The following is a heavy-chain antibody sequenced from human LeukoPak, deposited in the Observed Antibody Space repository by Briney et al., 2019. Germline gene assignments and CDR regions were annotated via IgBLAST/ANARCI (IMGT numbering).Heavy chain of an antibody. CDR2: IYPDDSET. Sequence: GESLKISCKGSGYSFTSFWIGWARQMPGKGLEWMGIIYPDDSETIYSPSFQGQVTFSVDKSITTAYLHWSSLKASDTAMFYCARLYYDVSGYFDYWGQVTLVTVSS. CDR3: ARLYYDVSGYFDY. V-gene: IGHV5-51*01. D-gene: IGHD3-22*01. CDR1: GYSFTSFW. J-gene: IGHJ4*02.